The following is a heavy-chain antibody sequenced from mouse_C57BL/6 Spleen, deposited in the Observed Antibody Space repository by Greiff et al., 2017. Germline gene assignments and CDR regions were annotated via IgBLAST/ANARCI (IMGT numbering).Heavy chain of an antibody. CDR2: ISSGGSYT. V-gene: IGHV5-6*01. CDR1: GFTFSSYG. D-gene: IGHD1-2*01. CDR3: ARHGYDYFDY. J-gene: IGHJ2*01. Sequence: EVQLVESGGDLAKPGGSLKLSCAASGFTFSSYGMSWVRQTPDKRLEWVATISSGGSYTYYPDSVKGRFTISRDNAKNTLYLQMSSLKSEDTAMYYCARHGYDYFDYWGQGTTLTVSS.